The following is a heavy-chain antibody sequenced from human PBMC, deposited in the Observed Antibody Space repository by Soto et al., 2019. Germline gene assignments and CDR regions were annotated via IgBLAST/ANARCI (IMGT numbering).Heavy chain of an antibody. D-gene: IGHD2-15*01. J-gene: IGHJ4*02. V-gene: IGHV3-23*01. CDR2: VSPSGGIT. Sequence: EVQVLESGGDLIQPGGSLRLSCAASGLAFDSHGIHWVLQAPGKGLEWVSGVSPSGGITYYSDSVKGRFTVSRDNSQNTVHLQMNSLRAEDTAVYYCAKVPSAAPFFDSWGQGTLVTVSS. CDR3: AKVPSAAPFFDS. CDR1: GLAFDSHG.